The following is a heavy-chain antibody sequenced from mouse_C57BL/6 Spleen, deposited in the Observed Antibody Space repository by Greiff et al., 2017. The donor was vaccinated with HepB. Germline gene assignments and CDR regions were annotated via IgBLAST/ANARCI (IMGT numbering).Heavy chain of an antibody. CDR2: ILPGSGST. CDR1: GYTFTGYW. V-gene: IGHV1-9*01. Sequence: QVQLTQSGAELLKPGASVKLSCQATGYTFTGYWIEWVKQRPGHGLEWIGEILPGSGSTNYNAKFKGKGTFSADPSSNTAYMQLSSLTTEDSDLYYCARGGGLRRGYWYCDGWGTGTTGTVSS. CDR3: ARGGGLRRGYWYCDG. D-gene: IGHD2-4*01. J-gene: IGHJ1*03.